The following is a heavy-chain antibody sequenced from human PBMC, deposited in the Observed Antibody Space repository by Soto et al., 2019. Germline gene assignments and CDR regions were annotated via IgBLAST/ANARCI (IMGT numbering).Heavy chain of an antibody. CDR2: IIPIFGTA. CDR3: ARRGEVTSYWYFDL. D-gene: IGHD3-16*01. Sequence: SVKVSCKASGGTFSSYAISWVRQAPGQGLEWMGGIIPIFGTANYAQKFQGRVTITADESTSTAYMELSSLRSEDTAVYYCARRGEVTSYWYFDLCGRRTRVTAAS. CDR1: GGTFSSYA. J-gene: IGHJ2*01. V-gene: IGHV1-69*13.